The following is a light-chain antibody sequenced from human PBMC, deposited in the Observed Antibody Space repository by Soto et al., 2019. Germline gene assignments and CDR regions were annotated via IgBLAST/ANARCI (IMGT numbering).Light chain of an antibody. CDR2: SND. CDR3: AASDDSLSGQVV. V-gene: IGLV1-44*01. J-gene: IGLJ2*01. CDR1: SSNIGRNS. Sequence: QSVLTQPPSASGTPGQRVTVSCSGSSSNIGRNSVNWYQQLPGSAPKLLIHSNDQRPSGVPDRFSGSKSGTSASLAISGLQSEDEADYYCAASDDSLSGQVVFGGGTKVTVL.